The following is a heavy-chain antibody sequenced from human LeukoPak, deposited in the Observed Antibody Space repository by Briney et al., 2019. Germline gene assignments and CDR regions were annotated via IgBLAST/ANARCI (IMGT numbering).Heavy chain of an antibody. D-gene: IGHD3-10*01. CDR2: ISYDGSNK. J-gene: IGHJ4*02. CDR1: GFTFSSYG. Sequence: GGSLRLSCAASGFTFSSYGMHWVRQAPGKGLEWVAVISYDGSNKYYADSVKGRFTISRDNSKNTLYLQMNNLRAEDTAVYYCAKGCRFENYGSGSYSDYWGQGTLVTVSS. CDR3: AKGCRFENYGSGSYSDY. V-gene: IGHV3-30*18.